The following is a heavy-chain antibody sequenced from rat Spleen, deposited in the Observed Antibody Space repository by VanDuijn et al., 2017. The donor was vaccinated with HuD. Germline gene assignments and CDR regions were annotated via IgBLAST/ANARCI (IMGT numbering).Heavy chain of an antibody. CDR3: TIETIVSTY. Sequence: QVQLKESGPGLVQPSQTLSLTCTVSGFSLTSNSVSWVRQPPGKGLEWMGTIWTGGSTDYNSALKSRLSIRRDPSKSQVFLKMNSLQAGGTALYFCTIETIVSTYWGNGVMVTVSS. CDR2: IWTGGST. D-gene: IGHD1-11*01. CDR1: GFSLTSNS. V-gene: IGHV2-15*01. J-gene: IGHJ2*01.